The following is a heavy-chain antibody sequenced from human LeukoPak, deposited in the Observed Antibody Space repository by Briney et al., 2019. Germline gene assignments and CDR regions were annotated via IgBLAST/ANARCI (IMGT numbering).Heavy chain of an antibody. CDR3: ARGYISGWYAY. CDR2: TYYRSEWYF. D-gene: IGHD6-19*01. Sequence: QTLSLTCAISGDSVSSNSAAWHWIRQSPSRGLGWLGKTYYRSEWYFDFAVSVKSRITINPDTSRNQFSLQLNSVTPEDTALYYCARGYISGWYAYWGQGILVTVSS. CDR1: GDSVSSNSAA. J-gene: IGHJ4*02. V-gene: IGHV6-1*01.